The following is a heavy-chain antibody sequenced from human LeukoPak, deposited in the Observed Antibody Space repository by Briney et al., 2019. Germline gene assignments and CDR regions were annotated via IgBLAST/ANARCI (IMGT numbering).Heavy chain of an antibody. CDR1: GFTFSTSW. CDR3: ARVIAARPGDYFDY. J-gene: IGHJ4*02. D-gene: IGHD6-6*01. Sequence: GGSLRLSCAASGFTFSTSWMSWVRQAPGKGLEWVANIKEDGSEKYYVDSVKGRFIISKDNAKNSVYLQMNSLRVEDRAVYYCARVIAARPGDYFDYWGQGSLVIVSS. CDR2: IKEDGSEK. V-gene: IGHV3-7*01.